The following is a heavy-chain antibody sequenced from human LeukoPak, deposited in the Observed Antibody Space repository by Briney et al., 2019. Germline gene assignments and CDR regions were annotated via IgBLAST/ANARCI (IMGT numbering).Heavy chain of an antibody. CDR2: IYTSGST. J-gene: IGHJ4*02. Sequence: SETLSLTCTGSGGSISSYYWSWIRQPAGKGLEWIGRIYTSGSTNYNPSLKSRVTMSVDTSKNQFSLKLSSVTAADTAVYHCARDDATTALHYFDYWGQGTLVTVSS. V-gene: IGHV4-4*07. CDR3: ARDDATTALHYFDY. D-gene: IGHD1-26*01. CDR1: GGSISSYY.